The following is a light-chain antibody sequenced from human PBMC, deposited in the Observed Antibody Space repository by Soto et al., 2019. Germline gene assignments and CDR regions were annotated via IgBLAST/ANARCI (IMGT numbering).Light chain of an antibody. Sequence: DIQMTQSPSSLSASVGDRVTLTCRASQTITNFLNWYQHRRGEAPKLLIYGASSLQSGVPSRFSGRGSGPNFTLTISGLQPEDFATYYCQQSFSTPPTVGLGTQVE. CDR3: QQSFSTPPT. CDR1: QTITNF. V-gene: IGKV1-39*01. CDR2: GAS. J-gene: IGKJ1*01.